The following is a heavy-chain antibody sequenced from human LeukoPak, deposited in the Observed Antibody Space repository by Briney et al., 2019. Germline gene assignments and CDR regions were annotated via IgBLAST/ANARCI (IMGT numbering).Heavy chain of an antibody. Sequence: SETLSLTCTVSGGSISSYYWSWIRQPPGKGLEWIGYIYYSGSTNYNPSLKSRVTISVDTSKNQFSLKLSSVTAADTAVYYCARAREGYSRSWYDYWGQGTLVTVSS. J-gene: IGHJ4*02. D-gene: IGHD6-13*01. CDR1: GGSISSYY. V-gene: IGHV4-59*01. CDR2: IYYSGST. CDR3: ARAREGYSRSWYDY.